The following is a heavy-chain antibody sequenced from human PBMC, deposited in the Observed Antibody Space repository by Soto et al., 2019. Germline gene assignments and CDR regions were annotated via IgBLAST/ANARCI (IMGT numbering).Heavy chain of an antibody. V-gene: IGHV3-30*18. Sequence: QVQLVESGGGVVKPGRSLRLSCAASGFTFSSYGMHWVRQAPGKGLEWVAVISYDGSNKYYADSVKGRFTISRDNSKNTLYLQMNSLRAEDTAVYYCAKDATIFGVVSWYFDYWGQGTLVTVSS. CDR3: AKDATIFGVVSWYFDY. CDR1: GFTFSSYG. D-gene: IGHD3-3*01. J-gene: IGHJ4*02. CDR2: ISYDGSNK.